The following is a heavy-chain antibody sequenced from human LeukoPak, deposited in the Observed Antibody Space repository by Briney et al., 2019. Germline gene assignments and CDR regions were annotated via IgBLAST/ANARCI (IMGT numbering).Heavy chain of an antibody. D-gene: IGHD3-3*01. CDR1: GGSFSGYY. CDR3: ARGYASNDFWSGYFLNFDY. CDR2: INHSGSA. Sequence: KPSETLSLTCAVYGGSFSGYYWSWIRQPPGKGLEWIGEINHSGSANYNPSLKSRVTISVDTSKNQFSLKLSSVTAADTAVYYCARGYASNDFWSGYFLNFDYWGQGTLVTVSS. V-gene: IGHV4-34*01. J-gene: IGHJ4*02.